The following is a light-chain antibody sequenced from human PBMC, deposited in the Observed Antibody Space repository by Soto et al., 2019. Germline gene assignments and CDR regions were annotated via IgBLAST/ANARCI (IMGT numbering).Light chain of an antibody. V-gene: IGKV3D-15*01. CDR3: QQYNKWPPYT. CDR2: GAS. J-gene: IGKJ2*01. Sequence: PGERATLSCRASQSVSSYLAWYQQKPGQAPRLLIYGASSRATGIPDRFSGSGSGTEFTLTISSLQSEDFAVYYCQQYNKWPPYTFGQGTKLEIK. CDR1: QSVSSY.